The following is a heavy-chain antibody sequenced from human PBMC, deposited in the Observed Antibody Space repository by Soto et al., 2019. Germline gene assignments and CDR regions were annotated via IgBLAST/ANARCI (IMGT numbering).Heavy chain of an antibody. V-gene: IGHV4-30-2*01. D-gene: IGHD3-16*01. CDR2: FSHTGGT. CDR1: GASIISGGHS. CDR3: AIFGGIRYIQGSLDY. Sequence: PSETLSLTCAVSGASIISGGHSWSLIRQPPGEGLEWIGYFSHTGGTYYNPSLKSRVTISVDTSQNQFSLKLSSVTAADTAVYYCAIFGGIRYIQGSLDYCGKGTFVIVYS. J-gene: IGHJ4*02.